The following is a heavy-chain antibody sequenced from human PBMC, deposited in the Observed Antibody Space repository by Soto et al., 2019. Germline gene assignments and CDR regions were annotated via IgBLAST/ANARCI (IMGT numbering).Heavy chain of an antibody. Sequence: EVQLVESGGGLVKPGGSLRLSCAASGFTFKNAWMSWVRQAPGKGLEWVGRIRSKTDGGTTDYAAPVKGRFINSRDDLKNTLYMQMNRLKTEETPVYYCTTEGEIVIIPYYGMVVWGRGSRVTVSS. CDR2: IRSKTDGGTT. CDR1: GFTFKNAW. D-gene: IGHD2-8*01. V-gene: IGHV3-15*07. J-gene: IGHJ6*01. CDR3: TTEGEIVIIPYYGMVV.